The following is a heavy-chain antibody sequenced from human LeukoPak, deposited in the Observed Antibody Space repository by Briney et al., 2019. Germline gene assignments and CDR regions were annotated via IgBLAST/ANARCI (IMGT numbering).Heavy chain of an antibody. D-gene: IGHD6-19*01. CDR3: ARGPARDHYTSGWYWVY. V-gene: IGHV3-53*01. CDR1: GFAVSSNY. Sequence: GGSLRLSCAASGFAVSSNYMSWVRQAPGKGLEWVSVIYSGGSTYYAGSVKGRFTVSRDSSKNTLYLQMNSLRAEDTAAYYCARGPARDHYTSGWYWVYWGQGTLVTVSS. J-gene: IGHJ4*02. CDR2: IYSGGST.